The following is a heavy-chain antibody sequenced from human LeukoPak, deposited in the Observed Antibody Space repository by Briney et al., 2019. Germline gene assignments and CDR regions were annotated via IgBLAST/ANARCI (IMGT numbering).Heavy chain of an antibody. CDR2: IYPGNSDT. Sequence: GESLKISCKISGDRLTNNWIGWVRQVPGKGLEWMGVIYPGNSDTRYSPLFQGQVTLSVDRSISTAYLHWSGLKASDTAIYYCARFALTSSLDYWGQGTLVTVSS. CDR3: ARFALTSSLDY. V-gene: IGHV5-51*01. D-gene: IGHD6-13*01. J-gene: IGHJ4*02. CDR1: GDRLTNNW.